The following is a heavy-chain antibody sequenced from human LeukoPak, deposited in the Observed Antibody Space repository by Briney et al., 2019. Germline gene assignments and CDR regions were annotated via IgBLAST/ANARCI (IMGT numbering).Heavy chain of an antibody. CDR1: GYTFTGYY. J-gene: IGHJ4*02. Sequence: ASVKLSCKASGYTFTGYYMHWVRQAPAQGREWMGWIKPNSGGTNYAQKFQGRVTMTRDTSISTAYMELSRLRSDDTAVYYCASGSSSWYYFDYWGQGTLVTVSS. D-gene: IGHD6-13*01. CDR3: ASGSSSWYYFDY. CDR2: IKPNSGGT. V-gene: IGHV1-2*02.